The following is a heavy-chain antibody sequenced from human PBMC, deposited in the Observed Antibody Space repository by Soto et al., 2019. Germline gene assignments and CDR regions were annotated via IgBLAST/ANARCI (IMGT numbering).Heavy chain of an antibody. CDR1: GFSFSSYA. CDR2: ISGSGDTT. D-gene: IGHD3-3*01. Sequence: PGGSLRLSCAVSGFSFSSYAVTWVRQAPGKGLEWVSGISGSGDTTYYADSVKGRFTISRDNSKSTLFLQMNSLRAEDTAVYYCARSFSTFGVGPVDYWGQGTLVTVSS. CDR3: ARSFSTFGVGPVDY. V-gene: IGHV3-23*01. J-gene: IGHJ4*02.